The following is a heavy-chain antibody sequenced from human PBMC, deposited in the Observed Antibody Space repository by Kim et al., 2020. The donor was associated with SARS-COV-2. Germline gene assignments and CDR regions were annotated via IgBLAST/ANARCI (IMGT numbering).Heavy chain of an antibody. CDR1: GFTFSSYG. V-gene: IGHV3-30*18. D-gene: IGHD4-17*01. CDR2: ISYDGSNK. Sequence: GGSLRLSCAASGFTFSSYGMHWVRQAPGKGLEWVAVISYDGSNKYYADSVKGRFTISRDNSKNTLYLQMNSMRAEDTAVYYCAKAGLYGDYLRLFDYLG. J-gene: IGHJ4*01. CDR3: AKAGLYGDYLRLFDY.